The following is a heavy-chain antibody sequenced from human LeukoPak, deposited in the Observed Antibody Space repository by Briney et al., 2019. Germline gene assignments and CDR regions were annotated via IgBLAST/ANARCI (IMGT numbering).Heavy chain of an antibody. CDR1: GASFSTYY. CDR3: ARDGGYYYDSSAYYCYYGMDV. J-gene: IGHJ6*02. CDR2: INHSGRT. V-gene: IGHV4-34*01. Sequence: SETLSLTYAVYGASFSTYYWSWLRQPPGKGLEWIGEINHSGRTHYNPSLKSRVTISVDTSKNDFSLSLRLSSVTAADTAVYYCARDGGYYYDSSAYYCYYGMDVWGQGTTVTVSS. D-gene: IGHD3-22*01.